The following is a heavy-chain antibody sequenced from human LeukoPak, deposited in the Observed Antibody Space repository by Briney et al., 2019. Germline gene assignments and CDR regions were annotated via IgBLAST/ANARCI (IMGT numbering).Heavy chain of an antibody. J-gene: IGHJ6*02. CDR3: AKAVVSTSVWVYYYYYGMDV. CDR2: ISGSGGST. CDR1: GFTFSSYA. Sequence: QPGGSLRLSCAASGFTFSSYAMSWVRQAPGKGLEWVSAISGSGGSTYYADSVKGRFTISRDNSKNTLYLQMNSLRAEDTAVYYCAKAVVSTSVWVYYYYYGMDVWGQGTTVTVSS. D-gene: IGHD2-2*01. V-gene: IGHV3-23*01.